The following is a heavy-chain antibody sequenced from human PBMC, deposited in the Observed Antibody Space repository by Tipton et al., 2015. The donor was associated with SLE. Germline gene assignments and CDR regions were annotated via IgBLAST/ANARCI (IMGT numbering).Heavy chain of an antibody. V-gene: IGHV4-38-2*02. Sequence: TLSLTCTVSSFSISSYYWGWIRQPPGKGLEWLGTIYHSGTTYYNPSLKSRLTLSIDTSKNQFSLKLSSVTAADTAVYYCVRLELPATKADYWGPGTLVTVSS. CDR1: SFSISSYY. CDR3: VRLELPATKADY. D-gene: IGHD5-24*01. CDR2: IYHSGTT. J-gene: IGHJ4*02.